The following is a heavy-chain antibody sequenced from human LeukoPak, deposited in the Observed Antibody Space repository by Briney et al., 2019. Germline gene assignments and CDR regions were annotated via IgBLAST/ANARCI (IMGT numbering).Heavy chain of an antibody. CDR2: IKSSSGGT. CDR3: ARASDYGGNSFTLDY. D-gene: IGHD4-23*01. V-gene: IGHV1-2*02. CDR1: GYNLMGFY. J-gene: IGHJ4*02. Sequence: ASVKVSCKASGYNLMGFYIHWVRQAPGQGLEWMGWIKSSSGGTNYAQKFQGRVTMTRDTSISTAYMELSRLRSDDTAVYYCARASDYGGNSFTLDYWGQGTLVTVSS.